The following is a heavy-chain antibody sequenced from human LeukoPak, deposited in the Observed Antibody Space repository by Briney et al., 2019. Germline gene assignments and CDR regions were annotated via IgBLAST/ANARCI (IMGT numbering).Heavy chain of an antibody. Sequence: GGSLRLSCAASGFTFSSYGMHWVRQAPGKGLEWVAFIRYDGSNKYYADSVKGRFTISRDNSKNTLYLQMNSLRAEDTAVYYCAKDLDYYDSSGYYYSDAFDIWGQGTMVTVSS. CDR1: GFTFSSYG. D-gene: IGHD3-22*01. CDR2: IRYDGSNK. V-gene: IGHV3-30*02. J-gene: IGHJ3*02. CDR3: AKDLDYYDSSGYYYSDAFDI.